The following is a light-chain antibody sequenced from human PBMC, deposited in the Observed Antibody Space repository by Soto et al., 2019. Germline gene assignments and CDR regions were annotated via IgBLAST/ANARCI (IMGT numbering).Light chain of an antibody. Sequence: DIQMTQSPSTLSASVGDRVTITCRASQSVSVWLAWYQQKPGKAPKLLIYKASNLHSGVPSRFSGSGSGTEFTLTISGLRPDDFATYYCQEYIGHSRTVGQGTKVDIE. V-gene: IGKV1-5*03. CDR2: KAS. J-gene: IGKJ1*01. CDR1: QSVSVW. CDR3: QEYIGHSRT.